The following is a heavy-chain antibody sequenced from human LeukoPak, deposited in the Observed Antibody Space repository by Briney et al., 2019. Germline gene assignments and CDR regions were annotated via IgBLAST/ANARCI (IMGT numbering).Heavy chain of an antibody. CDR3: AKWGHSGSYYDY. D-gene: IGHD1-26*01. CDR2: ISVSGGNT. J-gene: IGHJ4*02. V-gene: IGHV3-23*01. CDR1: GFTFSNYA. Sequence: GGSLRLSCAASGFTFSNYAMSWVRQAPGKGLEWVSSISVSGGNTYHADSVKGRFTISRDNSKNTLDLQMNSLRAEDTAAYYCAKWGHSGSYYDYWGQGTLVTVSS.